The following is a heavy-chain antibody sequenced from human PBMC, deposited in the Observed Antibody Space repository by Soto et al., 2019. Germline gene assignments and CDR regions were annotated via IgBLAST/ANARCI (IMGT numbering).Heavy chain of an antibody. CDR1: GYSFAGYW. J-gene: IGHJ4*02. CDR2: IDPSDSQT. Sequence: GESLKISCKGSGYSFAGYWITWVRQKPGKGLEWMGRIDPSDSQTYYSPSFRGHVTISATKSITTVFLQWSSLRASDTAMYYCARQIYDSDTGPNFQYYFESWGQGTPVTVSS. CDR3: ARQIYDSDTGPNFQYYFES. D-gene: IGHD3-22*01. V-gene: IGHV5-10-1*01.